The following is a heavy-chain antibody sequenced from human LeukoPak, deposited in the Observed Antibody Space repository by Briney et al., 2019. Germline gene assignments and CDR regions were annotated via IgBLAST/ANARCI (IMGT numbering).Heavy chain of an antibody. Sequence: GASVKVSCKASGGTFSSYAISWVRQAPGQGLEWMGGIIPIFGTANYAQKFQGRVTMTTDTSTSTAYMELRSLSSDDTAVYYCGRGPRAGGPHHDMDVWGRGTTVTVSS. CDR3: GRGPRAGGPHHDMDV. CDR2: IIPIFGTA. D-gene: IGHD2-15*01. J-gene: IGHJ6*02. CDR1: GGTFSSYA. V-gene: IGHV1-69*05.